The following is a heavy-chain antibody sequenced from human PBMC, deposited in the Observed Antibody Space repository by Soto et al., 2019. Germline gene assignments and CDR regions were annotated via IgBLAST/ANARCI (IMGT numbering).Heavy chain of an antibody. Sequence: SVKVSCKASGGTFSSYAISWMRQAPGQGLEGMGGIIPIFGTANYAQKFQGRVTITADESTSTAYMELSSLRSEDTAVYYCARDRVTRPQQLAHFDYWGQGTLVTVSS. D-gene: IGHD6-13*01. V-gene: IGHV1-69*13. J-gene: IGHJ4*02. CDR3: ARDRVTRPQQLAHFDY. CDR2: IIPIFGTA. CDR1: GGTFSSYA.